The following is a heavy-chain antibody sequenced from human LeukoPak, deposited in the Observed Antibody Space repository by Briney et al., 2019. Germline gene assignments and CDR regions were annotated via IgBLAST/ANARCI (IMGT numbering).Heavy chain of an antibody. J-gene: IGHJ6*03. V-gene: IGHV3-64*01. Sequence: GGSLRLSCAASGFTFSSYAMHWVRQAPGKGLEYVSAISSNGGSTYYANSVKGRFTISRDNSKNTLYLQMGSLRAEDMAVYYCARDLGDSGSYYPFYYYYMDVWGKGTTVTVSS. CDR3: ARDLGDSGSYYPFYYYYMDV. CDR2: ISSNGGST. CDR1: GFTFSSYA. D-gene: IGHD1-26*01.